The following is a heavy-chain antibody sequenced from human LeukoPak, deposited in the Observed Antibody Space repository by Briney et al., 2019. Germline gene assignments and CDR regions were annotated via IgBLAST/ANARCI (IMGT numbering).Heavy chain of an antibody. J-gene: IGHJ4*02. V-gene: IGHV3-48*01. CDR2: ISPSSSTI. D-gene: IGHD3-3*01. Sequence: GGSLRLSCAASGFNFSTYSMKWVRQAPGKGLEWISYISPSSSTIYYADSVKGRFTISRDNAKNSLYLQMNSLRAEDTAVYYCARTDHGNYDFWSGSNFDYWGQGTLVTVSS. CDR1: GFNFSTYS. CDR3: ARTDHGNYDFWSGSNFDY.